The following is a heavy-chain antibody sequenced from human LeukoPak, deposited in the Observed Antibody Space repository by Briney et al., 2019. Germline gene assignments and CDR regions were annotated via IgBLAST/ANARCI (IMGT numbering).Heavy chain of an antibody. V-gene: IGHV3-23*01. D-gene: IGHD3-22*01. J-gene: IGHJ1*01. Sequence: GGSLRLSCAASGFTFSSYAMSWVRQAPGKGLEWVSAISGSGGTTYYADSVKGRFTFSRDNSKNPLYLQMNSLRAEDTAVYYCAKEEGYYYDSGGYYVEYFQHWGQGTLVTVSS. CDR3: AKEEGYYYDSGGYYVEYFQH. CDR2: ISGSGGTT. CDR1: GFTFSSYA.